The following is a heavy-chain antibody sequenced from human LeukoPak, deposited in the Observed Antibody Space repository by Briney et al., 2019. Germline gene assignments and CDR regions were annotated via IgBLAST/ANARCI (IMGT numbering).Heavy chain of an antibody. CDR3: ALKWLFPYYFDY. V-gene: IGHV3-23*01. Sequence: GGSLRLSCAASGFTFSRYAMRWVRQAPGKGLEWVSAISGSGGSTYYADSVKGRFTISRDNSKNTLYLQMNSLRAEDTAVYYCALKWLFPYYFDYWGQGTLVTVSS. J-gene: IGHJ4*02. CDR2: ISGSGGST. CDR1: GFTFSRYA. D-gene: IGHD3-22*01.